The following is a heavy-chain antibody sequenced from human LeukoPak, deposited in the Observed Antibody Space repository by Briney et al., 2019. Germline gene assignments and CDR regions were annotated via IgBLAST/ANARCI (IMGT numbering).Heavy chain of an antibody. CDR1: GYTFTSYD. Sequence: ASVKVSCKASGYTFTSYDINWVGQAPGQGLEWMGWMNPNSGNTGYAQKFQGRVTMTRNTSISTAYMELSSLRSEDTAVYYCARGVHYYDSSGYTILFDYWGQGTLVTVSS. V-gene: IGHV1-8*01. CDR2: MNPNSGNT. D-gene: IGHD3-22*01. CDR3: ARGVHYYDSSGYTILFDY. J-gene: IGHJ4*02.